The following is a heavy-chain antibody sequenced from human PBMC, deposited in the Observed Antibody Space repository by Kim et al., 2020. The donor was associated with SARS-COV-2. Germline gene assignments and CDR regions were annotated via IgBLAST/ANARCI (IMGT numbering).Heavy chain of an antibody. D-gene: IGHD3-16*01. Sequence: GGSLRLSCAASGFTFSSYWMHWVRQAPGKGLVWVSRINSDGSSTTYADSVKGRFTISRDNAKNTLYLQMNSLRAEDTAVYFCARDLRMYYGMDVWGQGTTVTVSS. CDR1: GFTFSSYW. J-gene: IGHJ6*02. V-gene: IGHV3-74*01. CDR2: INSDGSST. CDR3: ARDLRMYYGMDV.